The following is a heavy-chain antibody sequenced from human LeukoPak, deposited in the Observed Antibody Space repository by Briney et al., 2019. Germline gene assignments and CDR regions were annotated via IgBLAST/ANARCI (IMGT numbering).Heavy chain of an antibody. D-gene: IGHD1-1*01. CDR2: VRDDGSSQ. V-gene: IGHV3-30*02. CDR1: GFTFSRYS. Sequence: HPGGSLRLSCAASGFTFSRYSMNWVRQAPGKGLDWVAFVRDDGSSQKYAATVKGRFTTSRDNSKNTVYLQMISLRDEDTAVYYCARGFLGSRDAFDIWGQGTMVTVAS. CDR3: ARGFLGSRDAFDI. J-gene: IGHJ3*02.